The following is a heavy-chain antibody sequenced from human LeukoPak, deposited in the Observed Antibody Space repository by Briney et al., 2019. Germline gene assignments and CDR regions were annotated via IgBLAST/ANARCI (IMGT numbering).Heavy chain of an antibody. J-gene: IGHJ5*02. D-gene: IGHD6-13*01. V-gene: IGHV1-18*01. CDR1: GYTFTSYG. CDR2: INAYNGNT. CDR3: ARDRKSTIAGSAVLGWFDP. Sequence: ASVKVSCKASGYTFTSYGISWVRQAPGQGLEWMGWINAYNGNTNYAQKLQGGVTMTTDTSTSTAYMELRSLRSDDTAVYYCARDRKSTIAGSAVLGWFDPWGQGTLVTVSS.